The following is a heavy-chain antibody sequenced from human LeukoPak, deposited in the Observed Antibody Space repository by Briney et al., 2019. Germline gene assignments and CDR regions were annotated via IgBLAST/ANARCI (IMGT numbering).Heavy chain of an antibody. V-gene: IGHV1-18*01. D-gene: IGHD3-22*01. J-gene: IGHJ3*02. CDR1: GYTFTSYG. Sequence: ASVKVSCKASGYTFTSYGISWVRQAPGQGLEWMGWISAYNGNTNYAQKLQGRVTMTTDTSTSTAYMELRSLRSDDTAMYYCARADPHYYDSSGYYSHAFDIWGQGTMVTVSS. CDR3: ARADPHYYDSSGYYSHAFDI. CDR2: ISAYNGNT.